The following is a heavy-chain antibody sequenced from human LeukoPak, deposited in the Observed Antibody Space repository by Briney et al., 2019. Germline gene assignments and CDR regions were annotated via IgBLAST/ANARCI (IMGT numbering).Heavy chain of an antibody. J-gene: IGHJ3*02. V-gene: IGHV1-2*02. CDR1: GYTFTGYY. D-gene: IGHD2-2*01. CDR3: ASLNIVVVPAATKDAFDI. Sequence: ASVKVSCKASGYTFTGYYMHWVRQAPGQGLEWMGWINPNSGGTNYAQKFQGRVTMTRDTSISTAYMALSRLRSDDTAVYYCASLNIVVVPAATKDAFDIWGQGTMVTVSS. CDR2: INPNSGGT.